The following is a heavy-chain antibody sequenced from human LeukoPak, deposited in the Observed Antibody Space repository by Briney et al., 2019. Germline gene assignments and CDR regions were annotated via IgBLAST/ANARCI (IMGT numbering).Heavy chain of an antibody. J-gene: IGHJ6*02. Sequence: GASVKVSCTSSGYTFTNYYMHWVRQAPGQGLEWMGIIDPSGGSTSYSQKFQGRVTMTRDTSTSTAYMELSRLRSDDTAVYYCARAVVSWELLRKYYYYYGMDVWGQGTTVTVSS. CDR2: IDPSGGST. CDR1: GYTFTNYY. V-gene: IGHV1-46*01. CDR3: ARAVVSWELLRKYYYYYGMDV. D-gene: IGHD1-26*01.